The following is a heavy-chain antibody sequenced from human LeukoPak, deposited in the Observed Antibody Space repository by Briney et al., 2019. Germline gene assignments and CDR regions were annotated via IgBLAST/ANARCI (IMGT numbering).Heavy chain of an antibody. CDR3: ARVRKGSSGWTGVDY. D-gene: IGHD3-22*01. V-gene: IGHV1-69*04. CDR1: GGTFSSYA. J-gene: IGHJ4*02. CDR2: IIPILGIA. Sequence: SVKVSCKASGGTFSSYAISWVRQAPGQGLEWMGRIIPILGIANYAQEFQGRVTITADKSTSTAYMELSSLRSEDTAVYYCARVRKGSSGWTGVDYWGQGTLVTVSS.